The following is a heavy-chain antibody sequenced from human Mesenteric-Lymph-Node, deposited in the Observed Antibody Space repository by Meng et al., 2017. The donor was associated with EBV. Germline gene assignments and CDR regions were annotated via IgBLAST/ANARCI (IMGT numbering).Heavy chain of an antibody. CDR3: AKTVSSGWSTTADH. J-gene: IGHJ4*02. CDR1: GFIFRSYG. Sequence: QVELVGSGGGVVQPGRSLRLSWVASGFIFRSYGMQWVRQAPGKGLECVAVISYDGSNKNYPDSVRGRFTISRDNSKNTLFLQMNSLRVDDTAVYYCAKTVSSGWSTTADHWGQGTLVTVSS. V-gene: IGHV3-30*18. D-gene: IGHD3-22*01. CDR2: ISYDGSNK.